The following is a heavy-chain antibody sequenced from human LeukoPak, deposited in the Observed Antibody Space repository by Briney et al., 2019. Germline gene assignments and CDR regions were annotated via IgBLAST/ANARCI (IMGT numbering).Heavy chain of an antibody. CDR3: ARCTSTSCYNFDY. CDR1: GVSINSGSYY. Sequence: SETLSLTCTVSGVSINSGSYYWNWIRQSAGKGLEWIGHIYSTGTTNCNPSLMSRVTISLDTSKNQFSLNLNSVTAADTAVYYCARCTSTSCYNFDYWGQGTLLTVSS. V-gene: IGHV4-61*09. J-gene: IGHJ4*02. D-gene: IGHD2-2*02. CDR2: IYSTGTT.